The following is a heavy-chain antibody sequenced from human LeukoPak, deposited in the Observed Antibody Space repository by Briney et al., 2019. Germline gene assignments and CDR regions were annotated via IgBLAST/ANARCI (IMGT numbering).Heavy chain of an antibody. Sequence: PGGSLRLSCAASGFTFSSYAMSWVRQAPGKGLEWVSAISGSGGSTYYADSVKGRFTISRYNSKNTLYLQMNSLRAEDTAVYYCAKGVVPAAKEGVWFDPWGQGTLVTVSS. J-gene: IGHJ5*02. CDR2: ISGSGGST. D-gene: IGHD2-2*01. CDR3: AKGVVPAAKEGVWFDP. CDR1: GFTFSSYA. V-gene: IGHV3-23*01.